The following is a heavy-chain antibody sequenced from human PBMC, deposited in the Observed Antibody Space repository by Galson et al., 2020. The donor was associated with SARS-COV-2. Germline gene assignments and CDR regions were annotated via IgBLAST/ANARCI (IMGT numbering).Heavy chain of an antibody. V-gene: IGHV3-30*03. Sequence: GGSLRLYCAVSGFTFSSYVMHWVRQAPGKGLEWVEVMSKDGGNKYYADSVKGRFTISRDNSKNTLYVQVNSLRAEDTAVYYCAREYGSGWVYFDYWGQGTLVTVSS. J-gene: IGHJ4*02. CDR1: GFTFSSYV. D-gene: IGHD6-19*01. CDR2: MSKDGGNK. CDR3: AREYGSGWVYFDY.